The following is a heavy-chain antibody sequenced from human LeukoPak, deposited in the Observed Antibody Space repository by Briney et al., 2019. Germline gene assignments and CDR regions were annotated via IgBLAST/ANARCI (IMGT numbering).Heavy chain of an antibody. CDR2: IKQDGSEK. CDR3: ARERREYSGSYRIFDY. CDR1: GFTFNTYC. V-gene: IGHV3-7*01. Sequence: GGSLRLSCAASGFTFNTYCMSWVRQAPGKGLEWVANIKQDGSEKHYLDSVKGRFTISRDNAKNSLYLEMNSLRAEDTAVYYCARERREYSGSYRIFDYWGQGTLVTVSS. D-gene: IGHD1-26*01. J-gene: IGHJ4*02.